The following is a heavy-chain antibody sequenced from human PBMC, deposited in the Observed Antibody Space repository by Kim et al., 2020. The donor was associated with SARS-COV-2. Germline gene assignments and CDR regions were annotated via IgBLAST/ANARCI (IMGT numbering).Heavy chain of an antibody. J-gene: IGHJ5*02. CDR2: IYYSGST. Sequence: SETLSLTCTVSGGSISSGGYYWSWIRQHPGKGLEWIGYIYYSGSTYYNPSLKSRVTISVDTSKNQFSLKLSSVTAADTAVYYCARGRNHDFWSGSNRPNWFDPWGQGTLVTVSS. CDR3: ARGRNHDFWSGSNRPNWFDP. CDR1: GGSISSGGYY. D-gene: IGHD3-3*01. V-gene: IGHV4-31*03.